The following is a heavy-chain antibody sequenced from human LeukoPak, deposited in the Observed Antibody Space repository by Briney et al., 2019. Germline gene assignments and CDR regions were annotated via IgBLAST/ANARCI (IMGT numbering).Heavy chain of an antibody. CDR3: ARGGIYCSSTSCSNWFDP. CDR2: IYYSGST. CDR1: GGSISSYY. Sequence: SETLSLTCTVSGGSISSYYWSWIRQPPGKGLEWIGYIYYSGSTNYNPSLKSRVTISVDTSKNQFSLKLSSVTAADTAVYYCARGGIYCSSTSCSNWFDPWGQGTLVTVSS. D-gene: IGHD2-2*01. V-gene: IGHV4-59*01. J-gene: IGHJ5*02.